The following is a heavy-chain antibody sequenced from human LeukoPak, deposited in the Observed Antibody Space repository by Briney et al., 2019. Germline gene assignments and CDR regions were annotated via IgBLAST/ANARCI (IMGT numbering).Heavy chain of an antibody. V-gene: IGHV4-39*02. CDR1: GGSISSSSYY. CDR3: ASLIVGTTYFDY. D-gene: IGHD1-26*01. J-gene: IGHJ4*02. CDR2: MFYSGST. Sequence: SETLSLTCTVSGGSISSSSYYWGGIRQPPGKGLEWIGSMFYSGSTYHNTSLKSRVAISIDTSKNHFSLKLSSMTAADTAVYYCASLIVGTTYFDYCGQGTLVSASS.